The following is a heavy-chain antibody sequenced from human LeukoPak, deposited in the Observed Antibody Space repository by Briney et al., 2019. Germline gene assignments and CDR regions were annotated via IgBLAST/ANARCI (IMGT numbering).Heavy chain of an antibody. V-gene: IGHV1-69*04. D-gene: IGHD3-9*01. CDR2: IIPILGIA. J-gene: IGHJ4*02. CDR1: GGTFSSYA. CDR3: ARGPTYYDILTGYYNGPFDY. Sequence: SVKVSCKASGGTFSSYAISWVRQAPGQGLEWMGRIIPILGIANYAQKFQGRVTITADKSTSTAYMELSSLRSEDTAVYYCARGPTYYDILTGYYNGPFDYWGQGTLVTVSS.